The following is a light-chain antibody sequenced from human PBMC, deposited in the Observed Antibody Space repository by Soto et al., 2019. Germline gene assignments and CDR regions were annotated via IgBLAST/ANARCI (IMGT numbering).Light chain of an antibody. CDR2: EVN. CDR3: ISYAGSSNV. CDR1: SSDVGGYNY. Sequence: QSVLTQPPSASGSPGQSVAISCTGTSSDVGGYNYVSWYQQHPGKAPKLMIYEVNKRPSGVPDRFSGSNSGTTASLTVSGLQAEDEADYYCISYAGSSNVFGTGTKVTVL. J-gene: IGLJ1*01. V-gene: IGLV2-8*01.